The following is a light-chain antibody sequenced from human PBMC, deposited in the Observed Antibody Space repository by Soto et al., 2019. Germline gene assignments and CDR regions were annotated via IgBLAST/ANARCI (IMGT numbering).Light chain of an antibody. Sequence: EIVMTQSPATLSVSPGEGATLSCRASQSVSSNLAWYQQKPGQAPRLLIYAASTRATGIPARFRGSGSGTEFTLTITSLQSEYFAFYYCQPYNNWPPLPFGGGTK. CDR1: QSVSSN. V-gene: IGKV3-15*01. CDR2: AAS. CDR3: QPYNNWPPLP. J-gene: IGKJ4*01.